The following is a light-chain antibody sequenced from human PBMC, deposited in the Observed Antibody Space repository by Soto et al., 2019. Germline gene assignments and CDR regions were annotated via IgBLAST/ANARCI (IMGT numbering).Light chain of an antibody. V-gene: IGKV3-20*01. Sequence: EIVLTQSPGTLSLSPGEGATLSCRASQSISSSSLAWYQQKPGQALRLLIYGASSRATGIPDRFSGSGSGTDFTLTISRLEPEDVAAYFCQQYGSSPLTFGGGTKVEIK. CDR2: GAS. CDR3: QQYGSSPLT. J-gene: IGKJ4*01. CDR1: QSISSSS.